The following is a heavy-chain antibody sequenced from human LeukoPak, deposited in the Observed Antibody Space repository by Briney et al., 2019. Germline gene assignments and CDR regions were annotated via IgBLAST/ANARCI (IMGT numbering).Heavy chain of an antibody. CDR2: ITSRGSTI. D-gene: IGHD1-14*01. V-gene: IGHV3-48*03. CDR3: ARNHYASSRFAFDS. Sequence: GGSLRLSCVASGFTFSSYEMNWVRQTPGEGLEWISYITSRGSTIYYADSVKGRFTISRDNTKNSLYLQMDSLRAEAAAIYYCARNHYASSRFAFDSWGRGTLVTVSS. J-gene: IGHJ4*02. CDR1: GFTFSSYE.